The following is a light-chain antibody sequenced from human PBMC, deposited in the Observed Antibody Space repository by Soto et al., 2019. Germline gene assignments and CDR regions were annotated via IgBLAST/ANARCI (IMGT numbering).Light chain of an antibody. CDR2: GAS. CDR3: QQYNNWPRA. CDR1: QSVSSN. V-gene: IGKV3D-15*01. Sequence: EIVMTQSPATLSVSPGERATLSCRASQSVSSNLAWYQQKPGQAPRLLIYGASIRATGIPARFSGSGSGTEFTLTISSLQSEDFAVYYCQQYNNWPRACGQGTKVEIK. J-gene: IGKJ1*01.